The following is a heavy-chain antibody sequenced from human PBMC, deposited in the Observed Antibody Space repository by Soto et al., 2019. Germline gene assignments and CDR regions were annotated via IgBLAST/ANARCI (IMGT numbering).Heavy chain of an antibody. V-gene: IGHV1-18*01. CDR2: ISAYNGNT. J-gene: IGHJ4*02. CDR1: GYTFTSYG. D-gene: IGHD3-10*01. CDR3: ARGWFGEFVDYFDY. Sequence: ASVKVSCKASGYTFTSYGISWVRQAPGQGLEWMGWISAYNGNTNYAQKFQGRVTITTDTSTSTAYMELRSLRSDDTAVYYCARGWFGEFVDYFDYWGQGTLVTVSS.